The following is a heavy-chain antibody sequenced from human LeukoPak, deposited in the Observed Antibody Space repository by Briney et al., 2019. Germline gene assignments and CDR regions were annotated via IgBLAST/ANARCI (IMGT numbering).Heavy chain of an antibody. J-gene: IGHJ4*02. CDR2: IYYSGST. CDR1: GGSISSGGYY. D-gene: IGHD4-17*01. V-gene: IGHV4-31*03. Sequence: RPSQTLSLTCTVSGGSISSGGYYWRWIRQHPGKGLEWIGYIYYSGSTYYNPSLKSRVTISVDTSKNQFSLKLSSVTAADTAVYYCARGTDDYGVDYWGQGTLVTVSS. CDR3: ARGTDDYGVDY.